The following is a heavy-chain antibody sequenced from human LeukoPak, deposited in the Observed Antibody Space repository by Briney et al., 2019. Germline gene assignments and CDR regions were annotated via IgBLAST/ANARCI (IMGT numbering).Heavy chain of an antibody. CDR3: AKAGSHSYFDY. V-gene: IGHV3-23*01. Sequence: GGSLRLSCAASGFTFSSLAMSWVRQAPGKGLEWVSTVSGSGGTTHYADSVRGRFTISRDNFKNTLFLQMNSLRAEDTAVYYCAKAGSHSYFDYWGQGTLVTVSS. J-gene: IGHJ4*02. CDR2: VSGSGGTT. CDR1: GFTFSSLA. D-gene: IGHD1-26*01.